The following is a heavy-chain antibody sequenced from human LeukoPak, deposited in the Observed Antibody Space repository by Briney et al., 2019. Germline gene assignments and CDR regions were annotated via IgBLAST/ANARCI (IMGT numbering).Heavy chain of an antibody. D-gene: IGHD6-13*01. CDR3: ARDRGSSFDY. CDR2: INHSGST. CDR1: GGSFSGYY. Sequence: PSETLSLTCAVYGGSFSGYYWSWIRQPPGKGLEWIGEINHSGSTYYNPSLKSRVTIAVDTSKNQFSLKLSSVTAADTAVYYCARDRGSSFDYWGQGTLVTVSS. V-gene: IGHV4-34*09. J-gene: IGHJ4*02.